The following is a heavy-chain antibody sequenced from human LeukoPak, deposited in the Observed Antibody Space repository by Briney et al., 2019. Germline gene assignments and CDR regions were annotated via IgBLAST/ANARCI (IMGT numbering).Heavy chain of an antibody. CDR2: IKQDGSEK. J-gene: IGHJ4*02. CDR3: ARNRGADY. D-gene: IGHD3-10*01. V-gene: IGHV3-7*01. CDR1: GFTLSNYW. Sequence: GGSLRLSCAASGFTLSNYWMTWVRQAPGKGLEWVANIKQDGSEKHYADSVKGRFTISRDSAKNSLYLQMNSLRAEDTAVYYCARNRGADYWGQGTLVTVSS.